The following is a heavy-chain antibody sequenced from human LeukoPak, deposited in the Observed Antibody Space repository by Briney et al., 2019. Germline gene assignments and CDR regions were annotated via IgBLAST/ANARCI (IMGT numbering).Heavy chain of an antibody. CDR1: GFTFSHFG. J-gene: IGHJ1*01. CDR2: IWSDGTNQ. Sequence: PGGSLRLSCEASGFTFSHFGMHWVRQAPGKGLEWVAVIWSDGTNQYYADSVKGRFTISRDNFKNMVSLQMNGLRAEDTAVYYCAKDAQRGFDYINSLAHWGQGSLVTVSS. V-gene: IGHV3-33*06. D-gene: IGHD4-11*01. CDR3: AKDAQRGFDYINSLAH.